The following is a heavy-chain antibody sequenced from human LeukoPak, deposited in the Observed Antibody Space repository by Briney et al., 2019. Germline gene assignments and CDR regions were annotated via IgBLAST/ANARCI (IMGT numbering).Heavy chain of an antibody. J-gene: IGHJ4*02. CDR1: GGTFSSYA. CDR2: ITAYNDNT. V-gene: IGHV1-18*01. CDR3: ARDLRRGSSSWYVSGGDY. D-gene: IGHD6-13*01. Sequence: ASVKVSCKASGGTFSSYAISWVRQAPGQGLEWMGWITAYNDNTYYAQKLQGRVTMTTDTSTSTAYMELRSLRSEDTAVYYCARDLRRGSSSWYVSGGDYWGQGTLVTVSS.